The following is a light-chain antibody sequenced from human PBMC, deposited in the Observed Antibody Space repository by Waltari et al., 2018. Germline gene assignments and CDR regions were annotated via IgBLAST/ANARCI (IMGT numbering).Light chain of an antibody. CDR1: QSISNW. Sequence: DIEMTQSPSTLSASVGDRVTITCRASQSISNWLAWYQQKPGKAPNLLIYKASSLESGVPSRFSGSGSGTEITLTISSLQPDDFATYYCQQYYSYPVTFGGGTKVEIK. CDR3: QQYYSYPVT. CDR2: KAS. J-gene: IGKJ4*01. V-gene: IGKV1-5*03.